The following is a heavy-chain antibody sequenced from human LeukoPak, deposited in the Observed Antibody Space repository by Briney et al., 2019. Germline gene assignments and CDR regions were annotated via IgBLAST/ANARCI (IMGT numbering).Heavy chain of an antibody. CDR1: GFAVSSNY. D-gene: IGHD3-10*01. CDR3: AAPLSGWFGELLLDY. V-gene: IGHV3-66*01. CDR2: IYSGGST. J-gene: IGHJ4*02. Sequence: PGGSLRLSCAASGFAVSSNYMSWVRQAPGKGLEWVSVIYSGGSTYYADSVKGRFTISRDNSKNTLYLRMNSLRAEDTAVYYCAAPLSGWFGELLLDYWGQGTLVTVSS.